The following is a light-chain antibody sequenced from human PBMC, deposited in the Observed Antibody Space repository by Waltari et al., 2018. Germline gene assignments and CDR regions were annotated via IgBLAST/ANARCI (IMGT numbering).Light chain of an antibody. CDR3: HQHDTSPWT. V-gene: IGKV3-20*01. CDR1: QSISSSF. J-gene: IGKJ1*01. CDR2: AAA. Sequence: EIVLTQSPGTMSLSPGDRATLSCRASQSISSSFLAWYQVKPGQAPRLLIFAAATRAADIPDRISGSGSGADFTLTISRLEPEDFAVYVCHQHDTSPWTFGQGTRVELK.